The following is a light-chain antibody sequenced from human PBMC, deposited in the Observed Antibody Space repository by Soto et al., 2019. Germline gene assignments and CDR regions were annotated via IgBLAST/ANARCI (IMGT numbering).Light chain of an antibody. J-gene: IGLJ2*01. CDR1: SSNIGAGYD. CDR2: SNN. Sequence: QAVVTQPPSVSGAPGQRVTISCTGSSSNIGAGYDVRWYQRLPGTAPKLLIYSNNNRPSGVPDRFSGSKSGTSASLAITGLQAEDEADYYCQSYDSSLSGVIFGGGTKVTVL. CDR3: QSYDSSLSGVI. V-gene: IGLV1-40*01.